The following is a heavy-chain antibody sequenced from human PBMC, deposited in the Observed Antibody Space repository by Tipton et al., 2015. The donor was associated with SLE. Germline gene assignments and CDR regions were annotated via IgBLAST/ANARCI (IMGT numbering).Heavy chain of an antibody. CDR2: ISSNGGST. CDR3: ARVYKGWYGY. D-gene: IGHD6-19*01. V-gene: IGHV3-64*04. CDR1: GFTFSSYA. J-gene: IGHJ4*02. Sequence: SLRLSCSASGFTFSSYAMHWVRQAPGKGLEYVSAISSNGGSTYYADSVKGRFTISRDNSKNTLYLQMNSLRAEDTAVYYCARVYKGWYGYWGQGTLVTVSS.